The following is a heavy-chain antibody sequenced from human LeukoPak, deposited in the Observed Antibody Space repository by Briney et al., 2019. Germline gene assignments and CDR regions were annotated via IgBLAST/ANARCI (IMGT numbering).Heavy chain of an antibody. CDR2: INHSGST. Sequence: SETLSLTCAVYGGSFSGYYWSWIRQPPGKGLEWIGEINHSGSTNYNPSLKSRVTISVDTSKKQFSLKLSSVPAADTAMYYCASPWGYGSGIWGQGTLVTVSS. J-gene: IGHJ4*02. CDR3: ASPWGYGSGI. V-gene: IGHV4-34*01. CDR1: GGSFSGYY. D-gene: IGHD3-10*01.